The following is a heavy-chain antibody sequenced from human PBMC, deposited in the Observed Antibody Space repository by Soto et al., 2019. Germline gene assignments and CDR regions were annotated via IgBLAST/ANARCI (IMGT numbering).Heavy chain of an antibody. V-gene: IGHV1-69*01. CDR2: IIPIFAPA. Sequence: HVQLVQSGAEVKKPGSSVKVSCKASSGTFSSDAISWVRQAPGQGLEWMGGIIPIFAPANYAQKFLGRVTITADESTTTAYMELSSLTSEDTAMYYCARARGESPMVQEDCFDNWGQGTLVSVAS. D-gene: IGHD1-1*01. J-gene: IGHJ4*02. CDR1: SGTFSSDA. CDR3: ARARGESPMVQEDCFDN.